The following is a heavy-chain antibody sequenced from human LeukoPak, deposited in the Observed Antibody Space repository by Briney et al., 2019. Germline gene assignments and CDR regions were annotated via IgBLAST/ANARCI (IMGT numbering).Heavy chain of an antibody. V-gene: IGHV3-21*04. J-gene: IGHJ5*02. Sequence: GGSLRLSCAASGFTFSTYGMNWVRQAPGKGLEWVSSISSGSSYIYYADSVKGRFTISRDNSKNTLYLQMNSLRAEDTGVYYCAKDGGPEYGGSYDPWGQGTLVTVSS. CDR3: AKDGGPEYGGSYDP. CDR1: GFTFSTYG. CDR2: ISSGSSYI. D-gene: IGHD2-15*01.